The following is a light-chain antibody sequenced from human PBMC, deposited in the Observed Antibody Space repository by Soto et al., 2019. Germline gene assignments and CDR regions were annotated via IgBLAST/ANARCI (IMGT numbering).Light chain of an antibody. CDR2: GAS. J-gene: IGKJ5*01. Sequence: EIVMTQSPATLSVSPGEDVTLSCRASQSVPSRIAWYQQKPGQAPSLLIYGASTRATGVPDRFSGTGSGTDFTLTISSLDPEDFAVYYCQQRSNWPHSITFGQGTRLEIK. V-gene: IGKV3-15*01. CDR1: QSVPSR. CDR3: QQRSNWPHSIT.